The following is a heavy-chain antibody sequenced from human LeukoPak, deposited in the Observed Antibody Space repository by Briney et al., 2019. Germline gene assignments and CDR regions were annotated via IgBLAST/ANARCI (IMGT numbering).Heavy chain of an antibody. V-gene: IGHV3-23*01. CDR1: GFTLTTYA. J-gene: IGHJ4*02. CDR2: IGSGGST. Sequence: GGSLRLSCAASGFTLTTYAMSWVRQAPGKGLEWVSSIGSGGSTFHADSVKGRFTISRDNSENTLYLQMNSLTAEDTAVYYCAKGQSRSCYFDAWGQGTLVTVSS. CDR3: AKGQSRSCYFDA.